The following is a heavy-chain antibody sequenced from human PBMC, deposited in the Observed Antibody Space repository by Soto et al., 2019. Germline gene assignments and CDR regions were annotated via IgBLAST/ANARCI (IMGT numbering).Heavy chain of an antibody. CDR3: TRDLGGGGRFSQSYYDILTGERRWVFHAFDI. CDR2: IRSKAYGGTT. V-gene: IGHV3-49*03. D-gene: IGHD3-9*01. CDR1: GFTFGDYA. Sequence: GGSLRLSCTASGFTFGDYAMSWFRQAPGKGLEWVGFIRSKAYGGTTEYAASVKGRFTISRDDSKSIAYLQMNSLKTEDTAVYYCTRDLGGGGRFSQSYYDILTGERRWVFHAFDIWGQGTMVTVSS. J-gene: IGHJ3*02.